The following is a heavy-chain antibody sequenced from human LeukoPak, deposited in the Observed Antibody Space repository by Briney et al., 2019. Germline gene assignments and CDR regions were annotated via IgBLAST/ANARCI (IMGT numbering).Heavy chain of an antibody. Sequence: GGSLRLSCAASGFTLSNYWMHWVRQVPGKGLVWVSRINSDGSSIRYADSVKGRFTISRDNAKNTLYLQMNSLRAEDTALYYCARELVVRAGDYSDYWGQGILVTVSS. CDR1: GFTLSNYW. J-gene: IGHJ4*02. CDR2: INSDGSSI. CDR3: ARELVVRAGDYSDY. V-gene: IGHV3-74*01. D-gene: IGHD2-2*01.